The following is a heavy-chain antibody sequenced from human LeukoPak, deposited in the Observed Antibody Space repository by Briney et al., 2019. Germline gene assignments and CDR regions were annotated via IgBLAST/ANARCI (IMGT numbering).Heavy chain of an antibody. CDR2: IIPIFGTA. V-gene: IGHV1-69*05. CDR1: GGTFSSYA. Sequence: SVKVSCKASGGTFSSYAISWVRQAPGQGLEWMGRIIPIFGTANYAQKFQGRVTITTDESTSTAYMELSSLRSEDTAVYYCARWGHSDDSRVKWFDPWGQGTLVTVSS. J-gene: IGHJ5*02. D-gene: IGHD3-22*01. CDR3: ARWGHSDDSRVKWFDP.